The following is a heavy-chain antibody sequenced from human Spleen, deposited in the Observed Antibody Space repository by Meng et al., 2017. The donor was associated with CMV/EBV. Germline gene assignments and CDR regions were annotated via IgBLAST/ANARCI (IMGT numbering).Heavy chain of an antibody. D-gene: IGHD3-3*01. V-gene: IGHV3-21*01. CDR1: GFTFSSYS. Sequence: GGSLRLSCAASGFTFSSYSMNWVRQAPGKGLEWVSCIGTSSSNIYYADSVKGRFTISRDNAKNSLYLQMSSLRAEDTAVYFCARGVTIFGVAIPLTGFDIWGQGTMVTVSS. CDR3: ARGVTIFGVAIPLTGFDI. CDR2: IGTSSSNI. J-gene: IGHJ3*02.